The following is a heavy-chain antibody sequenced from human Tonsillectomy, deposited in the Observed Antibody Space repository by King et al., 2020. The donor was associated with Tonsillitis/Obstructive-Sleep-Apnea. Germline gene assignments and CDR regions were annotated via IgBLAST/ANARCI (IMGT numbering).Heavy chain of an antibody. Sequence: VQLVQSGAEVKKPGSSVKFSCKASGGTFSSYAIIWVRQAPGQGLEWMGGIIPIFGTANYAQKFQGRVTITADESTSTAYMELMRLGSEDTAVYYCAREYCSSILCGRWGHYMDVWGKGTTVTVSS. CDR2: IIPIFGTA. D-gene: IGHD2-2*01. CDR1: GGTFSSYA. CDR3: AREYCSSILCGRWGHYMDV. J-gene: IGHJ6*03. V-gene: IGHV1-69*12.